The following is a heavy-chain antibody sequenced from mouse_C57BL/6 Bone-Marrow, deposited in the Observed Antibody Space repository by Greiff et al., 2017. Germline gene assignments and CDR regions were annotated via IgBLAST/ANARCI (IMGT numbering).Heavy chain of an antibody. J-gene: IGHJ2*01. CDR3: ARSPYDYDVDY. CDR1: GYAFTNYL. V-gene: IGHV1-54*01. D-gene: IGHD2-4*01. CDR2: INPGSGGT. Sequence: QVQLQQSGAELVRPGTSVKVSCKASGYAFTNYLIEWVKQRPGQGLEWIGVINPGSGGTNYNEKFKGKATLTADKSSSTAYMQLSSLTSEDSAVYFCARSPYDYDVDYWGQGTTLTVSS.